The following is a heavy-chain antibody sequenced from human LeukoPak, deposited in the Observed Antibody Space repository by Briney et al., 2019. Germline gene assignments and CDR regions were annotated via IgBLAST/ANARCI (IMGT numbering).Heavy chain of an antibody. V-gene: IGHV1-2*02. CDR2: INTKNGDT. D-gene: IGHD1-26*01. CDR1: GYPFSDYY. CDR3: ARLWAL. Sequence: ASVKVSCKTSGYPFSDYYIHWIRQASGQGLESMGWINTKNGDTKYAQRCQGRLTISMDTSIDTVYMELSSLRYDDTAVYYCARLWALWGQGTLVSVSS. J-gene: IGHJ4*02.